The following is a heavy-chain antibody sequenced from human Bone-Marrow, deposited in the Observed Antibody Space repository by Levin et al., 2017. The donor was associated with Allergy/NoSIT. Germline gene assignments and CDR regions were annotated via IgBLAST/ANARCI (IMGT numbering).Heavy chain of an antibody. Sequence: QTGGSLRLSCAASGFTFGTYGMHWVRQAPGKGLEWVAFTSYDGSKKYYVDSVKGRFTISRDNSKNTLYLEMNSLRAEDTAVYHCAKSHLAVTGSYLNLWGPGTLLTVSS. V-gene: IGHV3-30*18. D-gene: IGHD3-9*01. CDR2: TSYDGSKK. CDR1: GFTFGTYG. CDR3: AKSHLAVTGSYLNL. J-gene: IGHJ2*01.